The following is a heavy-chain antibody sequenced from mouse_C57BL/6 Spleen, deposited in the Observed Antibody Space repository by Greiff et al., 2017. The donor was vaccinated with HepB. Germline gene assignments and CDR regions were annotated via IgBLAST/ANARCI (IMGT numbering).Heavy chain of an antibody. CDR2: IYPGDGDT. J-gene: IGHJ3*01. CDR1: GYAFSSSW. V-gene: IGHV1-82*01. Sequence: VQLQQSGPELVKPGASVKISCKASGYAFSSSWMNWVKQRPGKGLEWIGRIYPGDGDTNYNGKFKGKATLTADKSASTAYMQLSSLTSEDSAVYFWAKTAQATAWFAYWGQGTLVTVSA. D-gene: IGHD3-2*02. CDR3: AKTAQATAWFAY.